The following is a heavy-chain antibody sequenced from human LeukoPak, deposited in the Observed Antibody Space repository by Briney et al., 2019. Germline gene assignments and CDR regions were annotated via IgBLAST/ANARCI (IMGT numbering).Heavy chain of an antibody. CDR3: ARYDGAYSSSFFDF. D-gene: IGHD4-11*01. V-gene: IGHV3-48*04. CDR1: GFTLSNYS. Sequence: PGGSLRLSCAVSGFTLSNYSMNWVRQAPGKGLEWISYISGSGFTIHYADSVKGRFTISRDNAKNSLYLQMNSLTVEDTAIYYCARYDGAYSSSFFDFWGQGILVTVSS. J-gene: IGHJ4*02. CDR2: ISGSGFTI.